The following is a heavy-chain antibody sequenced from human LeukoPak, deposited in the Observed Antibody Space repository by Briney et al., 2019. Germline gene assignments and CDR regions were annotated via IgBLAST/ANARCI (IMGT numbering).Heavy chain of an antibody. D-gene: IGHD2-2*01. CDR3: ARDSKYQLLTYYYYMDV. J-gene: IGHJ6*03. V-gene: IGHV3-21*01. CDR2: ISSSSSYI. CDR1: GFSFTSYS. Sequence: GGSLRLSCAASGFSFTSYSMNWVRQAPGKGLEWVSSISSSSSYIYYADSVKGRFTISRDNAKNSLYLQMNSLRAEDTAVYYCARDSKYQLLTYYYYMDVWGKGTTVTVSS.